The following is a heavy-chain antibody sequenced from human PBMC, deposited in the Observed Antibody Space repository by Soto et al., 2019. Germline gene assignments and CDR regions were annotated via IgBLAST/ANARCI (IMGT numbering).Heavy chain of an antibody. CDR3: ARDIVVVVAATSFDY. J-gene: IGHJ4*02. CDR1: GFTFSSYW. V-gene: IGHV3-7*01. Sequence: GGSLRLSCAASGFTFSSYWMSWVRQAPGKGLERVANIKQDGSEKYYVDSVKGRFTISRDNAKNSLYLQMNSLRAEDTAVYYCARDIVVVVAATSFDYWGQGTLVTVSS. CDR2: IKQDGSEK. D-gene: IGHD2-15*01.